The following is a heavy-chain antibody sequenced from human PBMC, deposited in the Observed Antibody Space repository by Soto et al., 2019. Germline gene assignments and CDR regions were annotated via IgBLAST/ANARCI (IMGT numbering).Heavy chain of an antibody. V-gene: IGHV4-30-2*06. CDR2: IYHSGST. Sequence: SETLSLTCSVSGGTITSGRSSWNWIRQSPGKGLEWIAYIYHSGSTYYNPSLKSRVTISVDRSENQFSLKLTSVTAADTAVYYCARDAYYDILTGFILPYGMDVWGQGTTVTVSS. CDR3: ARDAYYDILTGFILPYGMDV. D-gene: IGHD3-9*01. CDR1: GGTITSGRSS. J-gene: IGHJ6*02.